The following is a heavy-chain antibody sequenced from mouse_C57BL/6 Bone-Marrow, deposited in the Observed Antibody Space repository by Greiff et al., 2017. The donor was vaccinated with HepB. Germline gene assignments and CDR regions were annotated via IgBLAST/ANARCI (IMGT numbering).Heavy chain of an antibody. J-gene: IGHJ1*03. Sequence: VQLQQSGAELVKPGASVKISCKASGYAFSSYWMNWVKQRPGKGLEWIGQIYPGDGDTNYNGKFKGKATLTADKSSSTAYMQLSSLTSEDSAVYFCARGGDGYSYWYFDVWGTGTTVTVSS. CDR1: GYAFSSYW. CDR3: ARGGDGYSYWYFDV. V-gene: IGHV1-80*01. CDR2: IYPGDGDT. D-gene: IGHD2-3*01.